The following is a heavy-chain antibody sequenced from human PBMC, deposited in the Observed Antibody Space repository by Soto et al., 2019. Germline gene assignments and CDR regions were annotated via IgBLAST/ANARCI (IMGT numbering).Heavy chain of an antibody. CDR2: ISGRGGST. J-gene: IGHJ4*02. D-gene: IGHD1-1*01. V-gene: IGHV3-23*01. CDR1: GFTFSDYS. CDR3: ARSSGDIWEHSSFDY. Sequence: EVQRLESGGGLVLPGGSLRLSCAASGFTFSDYSMSWVRQAPGKGLAWVSGISGRGGSTYYADSVKGRFTISRDNSRNTLFLQMNSLGADDTALYFCARSSGDIWEHSSFDYWGQGTLVPVSS.